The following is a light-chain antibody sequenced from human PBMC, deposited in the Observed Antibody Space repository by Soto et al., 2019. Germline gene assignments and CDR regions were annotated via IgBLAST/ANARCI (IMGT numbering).Light chain of an antibody. CDR3: QQYNSYPEA. Sequence: IQVTRSPSTLSGSVGDRVTITCRASQTISSWLAWYQQKPGKAPNLLIYKSSTLKSGVPSRFSRSGSGTELNITISSLQSDDFATYYCQQYNSYPEAFGQGTDADI. CDR1: QTISSW. CDR2: KSS. J-gene: IGKJ1*01. V-gene: IGKV1-5*03.